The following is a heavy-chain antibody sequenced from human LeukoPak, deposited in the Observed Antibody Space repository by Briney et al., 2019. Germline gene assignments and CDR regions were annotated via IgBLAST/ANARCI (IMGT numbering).Heavy chain of an antibody. CDR3: AREGYSSSE. CDR1: GGSISSGGYY. J-gene: IGHJ4*02. CDR2: IYHSGST. D-gene: IGHD6-6*01. V-gene: IGHV4-30-2*01. Sequence: SETLSLTCTVSGGSISSGGYYWSRIRQPPGKGLEWIGYIYHSGSTYYNPSLKSRVTISVDRSKNQFSLKLSSVTAADTAVYYCAREGYSSSEWGQGTLVTVSS.